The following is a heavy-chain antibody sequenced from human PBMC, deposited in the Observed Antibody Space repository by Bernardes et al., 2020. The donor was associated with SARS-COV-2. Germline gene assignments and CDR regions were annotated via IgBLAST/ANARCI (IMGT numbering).Heavy chain of an antibody. D-gene: IGHD3-16*01. V-gene: IGHV3-23*01. CDR1: GFTFSSYA. Sequence: GGSLRLSRAASGFTFSSYAMNWVRQAPGKGLEWVSTIFGSGSGAYYADSVKGRFTVSRDNSRKILYLQMHSLRAEDTAIYYCAKDKGRFGEPVVVWYFDSWGQGTLVTVSS. CDR2: IFGSGSGA. J-gene: IGHJ4*02. CDR3: AKDKGRFGEPVVVWYFDS.